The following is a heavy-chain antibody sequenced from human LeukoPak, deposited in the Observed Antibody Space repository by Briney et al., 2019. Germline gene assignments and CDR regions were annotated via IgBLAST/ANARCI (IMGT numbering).Heavy chain of an antibody. J-gene: IGHJ4*02. Sequence: PGGSLRLSCVASGFPFSSYWMTWVRQAPGKGLEWVANINQDGSEKYYVDSVKGRFTISRDDAKNSLYLQMKSLRAEDTAVYHCVRGGQGLDYWGQGTLVTVSS. CDR2: INQDGSEK. CDR1: GFPFSSYW. CDR3: VRGGQGLDY. V-gene: IGHV3-7*03.